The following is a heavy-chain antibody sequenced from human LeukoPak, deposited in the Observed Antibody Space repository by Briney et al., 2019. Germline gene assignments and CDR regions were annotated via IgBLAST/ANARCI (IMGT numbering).Heavy chain of an antibody. J-gene: IGHJ5*02. D-gene: IGHD2-15*01. CDR1: GYTLTELS. Sequence: ASVKVSCKVCGYTLTELSMHWVRQAPGKGLEWMGGFDPEDGETIYAQKFQGRVTMTEDTSTDTAYMELSSLRSEDTAVYYCATSVVAATAGIWFDPWGQGTLVTVSS. CDR3: ATSVVAATAGIWFDP. CDR2: FDPEDGET. V-gene: IGHV1-24*01.